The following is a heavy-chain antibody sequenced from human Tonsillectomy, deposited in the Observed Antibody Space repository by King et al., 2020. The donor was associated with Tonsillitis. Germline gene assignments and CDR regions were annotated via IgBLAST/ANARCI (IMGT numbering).Heavy chain of an antibody. V-gene: IGHV1-58*01. CDR2: IFVDSGNT. Sequence: RQLVQSGPEVKKPGASVKVSCKASGFTFSSSALHWVRQARGQRLEWIGWIFVDSGNTKYAQIFQERVTITRDMSTSTAYMEMSSLRSDDTAVYYCAAPRMVRGPARLDYYGLDIGGQGTTVTVSS. D-gene: IGHD3-10*01. J-gene: IGHJ6*02. CDR3: AAPRMVRGPARLDYYGLDI. CDR1: GFTFSSSA.